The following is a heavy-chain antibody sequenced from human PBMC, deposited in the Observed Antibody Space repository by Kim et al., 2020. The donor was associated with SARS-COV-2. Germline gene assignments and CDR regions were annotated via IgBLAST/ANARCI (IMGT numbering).Heavy chain of an antibody. CDR1: GFTFSSYA. J-gene: IGHJ4*02. CDR3: AIGRSGSYRSSFDY. Sequence: GGSLRLSCAASGFTFSSYAMHWVRQAPGKGLEWVAVISYDGSNKYYADSVKGRFTISRDNSKNTLYLQMNSLRAEDTAVYYCAIGRSGSYRSSFDYWGQGTLVTVSS. V-gene: IGHV3-30*04. D-gene: IGHD1-26*01. CDR2: ISYDGSNK.